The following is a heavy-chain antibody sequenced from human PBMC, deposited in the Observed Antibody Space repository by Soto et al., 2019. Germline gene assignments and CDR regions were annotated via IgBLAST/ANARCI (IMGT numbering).Heavy chain of an antibody. CDR1: GFTFSNNG. CDR2: ISKDGSNK. J-gene: IGHJ4*02. V-gene: IGHV3-30*03. Sequence: QVELVESGGGVVQPGRSLRLSCEASGFTFSNNGMHWVRQAPGKGLEWVALISKDGSNKYYADSVKGRFTISRDNSDNTLYLQMNSLRAEDTAVYYCARESEDLTSNFDYWGQGTLVTVSS. CDR3: ARESEDLTSNFDY.